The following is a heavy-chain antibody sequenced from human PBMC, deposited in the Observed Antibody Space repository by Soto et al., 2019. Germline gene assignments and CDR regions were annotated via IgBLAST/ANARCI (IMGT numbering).Heavy chain of an antibody. J-gene: IGHJ6*02. CDR3: ASTRASECYYYGMDV. Sequence: GESLKISGKGSGYSFTSYCISWVRQMPGKGLEWMGRIDPSDSYTNYSPSFQGHVTISADKSISTAYLQWSSLKASDTAMYYCASTRASECYYYGMDVWGQGTTVTVS. CDR1: GYSFTSYC. CDR2: IDPSDSYT. V-gene: IGHV5-10-1*01. D-gene: IGHD1-26*01.